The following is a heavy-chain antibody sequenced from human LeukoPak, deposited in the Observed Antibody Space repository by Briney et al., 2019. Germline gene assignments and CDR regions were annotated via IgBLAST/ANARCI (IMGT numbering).Heavy chain of an antibody. Sequence: GASVKVSCKASGYTFTSYGISWVRQAPGQGLEWMGWICAYNGNTNYAQKLQGRVTMTTDTSTSTAYMELRSLRSDDTAVYYCARLDYYDSSGPGGPFDYWGQGTLATVSS. J-gene: IGHJ4*02. CDR2: ICAYNGNT. V-gene: IGHV1-18*01. CDR1: GYTFTSYG. D-gene: IGHD3-22*01. CDR3: ARLDYYDSSGPGGPFDY.